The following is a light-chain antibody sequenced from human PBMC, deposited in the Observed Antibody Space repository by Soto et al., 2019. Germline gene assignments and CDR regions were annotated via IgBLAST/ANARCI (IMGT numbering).Light chain of an antibody. J-gene: IGKJ4*01. CDR1: QGISSY. Sequence: DIQLTQSPSFLSASVGDRVTITCRASQGISSYLAWYQQKPGKAPKLLIYDASTLQSGDPSRFSGSGSGTEFTLTISSLQPEDFATYYCQQLNSYPFAFGGGTKVEIK. CDR2: DAS. CDR3: QQLNSYPFA. V-gene: IGKV1-9*01.